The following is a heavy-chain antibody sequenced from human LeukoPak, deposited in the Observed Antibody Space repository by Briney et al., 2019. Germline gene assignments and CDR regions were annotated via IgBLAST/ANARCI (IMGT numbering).Heavy chain of an antibody. CDR3: AKTGAITIFGVESSPYYYYGMDV. J-gene: IGHJ6*02. D-gene: IGHD3-3*01. CDR2: ISGSGGST. CDR1: GFTFSSYA. Sequence: GGSLRLSCAASGFTFSSYAMSWVRQAPGKGLEWVSAISGSGGSTYYADSVKGRFTISRDNSKYTLYLQMNSLRAEDTAVYYCAKTGAITIFGVESSPYYYYGMDVWGQGTTVAVSS. V-gene: IGHV3-23*01.